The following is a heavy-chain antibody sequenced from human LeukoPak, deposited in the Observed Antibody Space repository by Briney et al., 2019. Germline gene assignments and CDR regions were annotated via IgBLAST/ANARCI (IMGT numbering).Heavy chain of an antibody. V-gene: IGHV4-59*01. CDR1: GGSISSYY. D-gene: IGHD3-16*02. Sequence: SETLSLTCAVSGGSISSYYWSWIRQPPGKGLEWNGYIYYSGSTNYNPSLKSRVTISVDTSKNQFSLKLSSVTAADTAVYYCARDRDTYYDYVWGSYRYPDAFDIWGQGTMVTVSS. CDR3: ARDRDTYYDYVWGSYRYPDAFDI. CDR2: IYYSGST. J-gene: IGHJ3*02.